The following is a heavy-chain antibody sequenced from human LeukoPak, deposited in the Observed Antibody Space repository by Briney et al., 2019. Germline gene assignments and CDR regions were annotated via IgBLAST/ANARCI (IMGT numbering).Heavy chain of an antibody. D-gene: IGHD2-15*01. V-gene: IGHV3-53*01. CDR1: GFTVSSNY. CDR3: ARDRRYCSGSSCYSGVDY. J-gene: IGHJ4*02. CDR2: IYSGGST. Sequence: TGGSLRLSCADPGFTVSSNYITWVRQAPGKGLERVSVIYSGGSTYYGDSVKGRFTISRDNSKNTLYLQMNSLRAEDTAVYYCARDRRYCSGSSCYSGVDYWGQGTLVTVSS.